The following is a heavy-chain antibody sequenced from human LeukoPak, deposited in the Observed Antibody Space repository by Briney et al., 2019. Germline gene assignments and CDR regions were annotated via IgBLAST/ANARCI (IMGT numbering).Heavy chain of an antibody. CDR2: IKQDGSET. V-gene: IGHV3-7*01. Sequence: PGGSLRLSCAASGFTLSSHWMGWVRQAPGKGLEWVANIKQDGSETYYVDSVKGRFTISRDNAKNSVYLQMNSLRAEDTAVYYCARSYYDNSGSFGFWGQGTLVTVSP. J-gene: IGHJ4*02. CDR1: GFTLSSHW. CDR3: ARSYYDNSGSFGF. D-gene: IGHD3-22*01.